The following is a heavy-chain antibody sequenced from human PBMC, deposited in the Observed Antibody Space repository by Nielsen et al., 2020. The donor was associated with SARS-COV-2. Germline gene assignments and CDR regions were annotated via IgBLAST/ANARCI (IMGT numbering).Heavy chain of an antibody. Sequence: ASVKVSCKASGYTFTSYGISWVRQAPGQGLEWMGWISAYNGNTNYAQKLQGRVTMTTDTSTSTAYMELRSLTSDDTAVYYCARANNRFWPWAWFDPWGQGTLVTVSS. CDR1: GYTFTSYG. CDR2: ISAYNGNT. V-gene: IGHV1-18*01. CDR3: ARANNRFWPWAWFDP. J-gene: IGHJ5*02. D-gene: IGHD1-14*01.